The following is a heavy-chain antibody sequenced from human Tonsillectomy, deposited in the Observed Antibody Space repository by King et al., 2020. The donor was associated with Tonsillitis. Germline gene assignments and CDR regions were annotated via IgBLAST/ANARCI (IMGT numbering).Heavy chain of an antibody. CDR2: KRYDGSNK. CDR3: ATGVSSGWLTMDV. J-gene: IGHJ6*02. Sequence: VQLVESGGGVVQPGGSLRLSCAASGFTFSSYGMHWVRQAPGKGLEWVTFKRYDGSNKYYADSVKGRFTISRDNSKNTLYLQMNSLRAEDTAVYYCATGVSSGWLTMDVWAQGTTVTVSS. V-gene: IGHV3-30*02. D-gene: IGHD6-19*01. CDR1: GFTFSSYG.